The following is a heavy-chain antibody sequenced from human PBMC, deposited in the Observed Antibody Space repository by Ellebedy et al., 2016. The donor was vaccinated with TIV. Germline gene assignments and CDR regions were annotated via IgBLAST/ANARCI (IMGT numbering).Heavy chain of an antibody. J-gene: IGHJ6*02. V-gene: IGHV5-51*01. CDR2: IYPGDSDT. CDR1: GYSFTSYW. CDR3: ARMGGTYYDFWSGYSIYYYYGMDV. D-gene: IGHD3-3*01. Sequence: KVSCKGSGYSFTSYWIGWVRQMPGKGLEWMGIIYPGDSDTRYSPSFQGQVTISADKSISTAYLQWSSLKASDTAMYYCARMGGTYYDFWSGYSIYYYYGMDVWGQGTAVTVSS.